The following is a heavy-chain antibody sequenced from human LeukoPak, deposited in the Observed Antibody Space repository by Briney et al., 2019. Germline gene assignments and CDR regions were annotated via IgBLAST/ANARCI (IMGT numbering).Heavy chain of an antibody. CDR3: AKFTMATYYFDY. CDR1: GFTFSSYA. V-gene: IGHV3-23*01. Sequence: GGSLRLSCAASGFTFSSYAMGWVRQAPGKGLEWVSAISGSGGSTYYADSVKGRFTISRDNSKNTLYLQMNSLRAEDTAVYYCAKFTMATYYFDYWGQGTLVTVSS. J-gene: IGHJ4*02. CDR2: ISGSGGST. D-gene: IGHD3-10*01.